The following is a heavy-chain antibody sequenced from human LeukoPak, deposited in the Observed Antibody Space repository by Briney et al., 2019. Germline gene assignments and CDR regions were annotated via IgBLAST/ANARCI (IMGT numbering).Heavy chain of an antibody. CDR2: INPSGGST. D-gene: IGHD6-13*01. J-gene: IGHJ4*02. Sequence: ASVKVSCKASGGTFSSYAISWVRQAPGQGLEWMGIINPSGGSTSYAQKFQGRVTMTRDTSTSTVYMELSSLRYEDTAVYYCARVPYSSSWYTDNWGQGTLVTVSS. CDR3: ARVPYSSSWYTDN. V-gene: IGHV1-46*01. CDR1: GGTFSSYA.